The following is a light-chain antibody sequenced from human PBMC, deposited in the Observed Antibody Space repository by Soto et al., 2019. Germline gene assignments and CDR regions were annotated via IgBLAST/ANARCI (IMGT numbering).Light chain of an antibody. CDR2: EVA. CDR1: SSDVGGYNY. V-gene: IGLV2-14*01. CDR3: SSYTSSTTLAVV. Sequence: QTALTQPASVSGSPGQSITISCTGTSSDVGGYNYVSWYQQHPGKAPKLMIYEVANRPSGVSYRFSGSKSGNTASLTISGLQAEDESDYYCSSYTSSTTLAVVFGGGTKLTVL. J-gene: IGLJ2*01.